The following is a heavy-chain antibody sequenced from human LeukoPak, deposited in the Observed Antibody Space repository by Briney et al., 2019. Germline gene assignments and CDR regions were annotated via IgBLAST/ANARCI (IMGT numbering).Heavy chain of an antibody. J-gene: IGHJ4*02. CDR2: ISYDGSNK. V-gene: IGHV3-30*19. CDR1: GLRFRNYG. CDR3: ARARWATAPDY. D-gene: IGHD5-12*01. Sequence: GGSLRLSCAASGLRFRNYGMHWVRQAPGKGLEWVAGISYDGSNKYYADSVKGRFTISRDNSKNTLYLQMNSLRAEDTAVYYCARARWATAPDYWGQGTLVTVSS.